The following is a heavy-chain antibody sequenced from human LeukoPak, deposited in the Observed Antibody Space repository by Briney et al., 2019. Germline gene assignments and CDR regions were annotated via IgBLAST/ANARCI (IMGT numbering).Heavy chain of an antibody. CDR3: ARSPDSLYDYGDYAGPTYYYYYYMDV. Sequence: PGGSLRLSCAASGFTFSSYSMNWVRQAPGKGLEWVSSISSSSSYIYYADSVKGRFTISRDNAKNSLYMQMNSLRAEDTAVYYCARSPDSLYDYGDYAGPTYYYYYYMDVWGKGTTVTVSS. D-gene: IGHD4-17*01. V-gene: IGHV3-21*01. CDR1: GFTFSSYS. J-gene: IGHJ6*03. CDR2: ISSSSSYI.